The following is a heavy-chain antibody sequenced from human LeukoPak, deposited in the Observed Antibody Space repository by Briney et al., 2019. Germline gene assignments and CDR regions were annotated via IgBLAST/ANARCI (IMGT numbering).Heavy chain of an antibody. D-gene: IGHD3-10*02. Sequence: GGSLRLSCAASGFTFKNSAMSWVRQAPGRGLEWISSITTSSSYTFYADSVKGRFTISRDNAKNSLYLQMNSLRAEDTAVYYCAELGITMIGGVWGKGTTVTISS. CDR3: AELGITMIGGV. CDR2: ITTSSSYT. CDR1: GFTFKNSA. V-gene: IGHV3-21*01. J-gene: IGHJ6*04.